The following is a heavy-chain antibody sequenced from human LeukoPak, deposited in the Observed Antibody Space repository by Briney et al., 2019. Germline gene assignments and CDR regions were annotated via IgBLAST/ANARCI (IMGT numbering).Heavy chain of an antibody. Sequence: GGSLRLSCAASGFTFSSYNMNWVRQAPGKGLEWVSSISFSSSYIYYADSVKGRFTISRDNAKNSLYLQMNSLRAEDTAVYYCATDLFDYMDVWGKGTTVTVSS. CDR2: ISFSSSYI. V-gene: IGHV3-21*01. D-gene: IGHD2-21*01. CDR3: ATDLFDYMDV. J-gene: IGHJ6*03. CDR1: GFTFSSYN.